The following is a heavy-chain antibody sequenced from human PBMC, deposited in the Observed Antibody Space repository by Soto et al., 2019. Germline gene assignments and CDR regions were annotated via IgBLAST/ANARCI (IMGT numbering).Heavy chain of an antibody. CDR1: GGTFSSST. V-gene: IGHV1-69*02. Sequence: SVKVSCKASGGTFSSSTISGVRQAPEQGLEWMGRIIPILGIANYAQKFQGRVTITADKSTSTAYMELSSLRSEDTAVYYCAIHPAYSSSWYGWFDPWGQGTLVTVSS. J-gene: IGHJ5*02. CDR2: IIPILGIA. D-gene: IGHD6-13*01. CDR3: AIHPAYSSSWYGWFDP.